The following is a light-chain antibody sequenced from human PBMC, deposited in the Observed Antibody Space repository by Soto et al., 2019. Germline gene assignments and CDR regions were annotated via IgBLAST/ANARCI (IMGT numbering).Light chain of an antibody. J-gene: IGKJ2*01. Sequence: DIQMTQSPASLSASVGDRVTISCRASQTITGNLNWYQQRPGKAPKLLIYASSRLQSGVPTMFSGSGSGTYITLTSNIQQHEDFATYCSQQSHCIPYTFGQGTKLEIK. V-gene: IGKV1-39*01. CDR2: ASS. CDR1: QTITGN. CDR3: QQSHCIPYT.